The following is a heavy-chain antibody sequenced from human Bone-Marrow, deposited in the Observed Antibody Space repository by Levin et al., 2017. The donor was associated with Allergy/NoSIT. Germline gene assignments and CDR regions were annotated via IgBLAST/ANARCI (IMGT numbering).Heavy chain of an antibody. CDR2: IKPDGTDK. V-gene: IGHV3-7*01. D-gene: IGHD6-6*01. CDR3: AKDLHRLARRGGMDV. Sequence: LSLPCAASRFTLRHYWVTWVRPAPGKGLEWVARIKPDGTDKYYADSVKGRFAISRDNAENLVYLQMNSLRVEDTAVYYCAKDLHRLARRGGMDVWGQGTTVIVSS. J-gene: IGHJ6*02. CDR1: RFTLRHYW.